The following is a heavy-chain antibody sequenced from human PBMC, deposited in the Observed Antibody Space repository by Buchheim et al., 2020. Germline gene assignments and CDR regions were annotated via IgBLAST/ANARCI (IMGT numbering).Heavy chain of an antibody. D-gene: IGHD5-18*01. J-gene: IGHJ3*02. V-gene: IGHV3-15*01. Sequence: EVQLVESGGGLVKPGGSLRLSCAASGFTFSNAWMSWVRQAPGKGLEWAGRIKSKTDGGTTDYAAPVKGRFTISRDDSKNTLYLQMNSLKTEDTAVYYCTTEVSLDTAMASNDAFDIWGQGT. CDR1: GFTFSNAW. CDR3: TTEVSLDTAMASNDAFDI. CDR2: IKSKTDGGTT.